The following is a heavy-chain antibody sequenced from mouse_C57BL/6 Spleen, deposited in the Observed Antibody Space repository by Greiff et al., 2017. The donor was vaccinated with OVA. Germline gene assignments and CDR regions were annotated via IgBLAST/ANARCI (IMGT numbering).Heavy chain of an antibody. CDR1: GYTFTSYL. CDR3: ARAYYGNYPWFAY. Sequence: QVQLQQPGAELVRPGSSVKLSCKASGYTFTSYLLHWVKQRPIQGLEWIGNIDPSDSETHYNQKFKDKATLTVDKSSSTAYMQLSSLTSEDSAVYYCARAYYGNYPWFAYWGQGTLVTVSA. CDR2: IDPSDSET. J-gene: IGHJ3*01. V-gene: IGHV1-52*01. D-gene: IGHD2-10*01.